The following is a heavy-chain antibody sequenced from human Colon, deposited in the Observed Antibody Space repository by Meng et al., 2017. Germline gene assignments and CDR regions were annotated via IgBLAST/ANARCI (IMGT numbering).Heavy chain of an antibody. CDR1: GASGSSGDYC. CDR3: ARVNGDFDEAWFDP. J-gene: IGHJ5*02. CDR2: IYYTGNT. D-gene: IGHD2-21*02. V-gene: IGHV4-61*08. Sequence: QVQLQASCPVVGGPSETPSLTGTVAGASGSSGDYCWSWIRQPPGKGLEWLWYIYYTGNTNYNPSLKNRVTISLDTSNNQFSLKLTSMTAADAAIYYCARVNGDFDEAWFDPWGQGTLVTVSS.